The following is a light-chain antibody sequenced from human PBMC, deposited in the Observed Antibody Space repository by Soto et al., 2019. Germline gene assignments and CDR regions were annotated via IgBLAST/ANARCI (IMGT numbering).Light chain of an antibody. V-gene: IGKV3-15*01. J-gene: IGKJ5*01. CDR3: QQYNNWHPIT. CDR2: GAS. CDR1: QSVSSN. Sequence: EIVMTQSPATLSVSPGERATLSCRASQSVSSNLAWYQQKPGQAPRLLIYGASTRATGIPARFSGSGSVTEFTLTISSLQSEDFAVYYCQQYNNWHPITFGQGTRLEIK.